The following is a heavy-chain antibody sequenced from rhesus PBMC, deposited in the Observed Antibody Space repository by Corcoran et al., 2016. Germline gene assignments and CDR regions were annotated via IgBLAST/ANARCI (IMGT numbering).Heavy chain of an antibody. CDR2: IEPEDGEA. Sequence: EVQLVQSGAEVKKPGASVKISCKASGYPFTDHYLNGVRQAPGKGLEWMGRIEPEDGEADYAQKFKDRCTITADRSTDTAYMELNSLRSEDTAVYYCARGMLQSFDYWGQGVLVTVSS. CDR3: ARGMLQSFDY. J-gene: IGHJ4*01. CDR1: GYPFTDHY. D-gene: IGHD2-39*02. V-gene: IGHV1-111*02.